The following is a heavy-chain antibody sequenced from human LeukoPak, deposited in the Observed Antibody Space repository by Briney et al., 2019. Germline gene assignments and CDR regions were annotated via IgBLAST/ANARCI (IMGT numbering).Heavy chain of an antibody. CDR3: ARQDYDFWSGYSNWFDP. D-gene: IGHD3-3*01. CDR2: INHSGST. V-gene: IGHV4-34*01. J-gene: IGHJ5*02. Sequence: SETLSLTCAVYGGSFSGYYWSWIRQPPGKGLEWIGEINHSGSTNYNPSLKSRVTISVDTSKNQFSLKLSSVTAADTAVYYCARQDYDFWSGYSNWFDPWGQGTLVTVSS. CDR1: GGSFSGYY.